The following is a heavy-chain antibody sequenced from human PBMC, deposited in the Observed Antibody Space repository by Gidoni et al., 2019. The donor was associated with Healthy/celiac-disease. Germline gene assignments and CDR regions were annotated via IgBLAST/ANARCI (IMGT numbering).Heavy chain of an antibody. D-gene: IGHD4-17*01. J-gene: IGHJ4*02. CDR3: ARADGGLFDY. Sequence: QLQLQESGPGLVKPSQTLSLTCTVSDGSISRGGYYWSWIRQHPWKGLELIGYIYCSGSTYYNPSLKSLVTISVDTSKNQFSLKLSSVTAADTAVYYCARADGGLFDYWGQGTLVTVSS. V-gene: IGHV4-31*01. CDR1: DGSISRGGYY. CDR2: IYCSGST.